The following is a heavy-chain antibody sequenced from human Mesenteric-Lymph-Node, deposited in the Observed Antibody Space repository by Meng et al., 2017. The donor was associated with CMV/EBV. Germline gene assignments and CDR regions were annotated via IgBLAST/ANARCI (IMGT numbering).Heavy chain of an antibody. J-gene: IGHJ6*02. Sequence: GESLKISCAASGFSFSGYGMHWVRQAPGKGLEWVAVLSYDASDKYYADSAKGRFTISRDNSKNTLYLQMNSLRTEDTAVYYCARETGSSTWVYYFYGMDVWGQGTTVTVSS. CDR3: ARETGSSTWVYYFYGMDV. CDR1: GFSFSGYG. D-gene: IGHD6-13*01. V-gene: IGHV3-30*19. CDR2: LSYDASDK.